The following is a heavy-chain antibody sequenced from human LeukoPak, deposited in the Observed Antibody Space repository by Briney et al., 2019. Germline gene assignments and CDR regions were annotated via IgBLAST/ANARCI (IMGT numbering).Heavy chain of an antibody. J-gene: IGHJ4*02. Sequence: GGSLRLSCAASGFTFSTYGMNWVRQAPGKGLEWVSYISSRSTTIYYADSVKGRFTISRDSARISLYLQMNSLRDEDTAVYYCARDSGAFASGSYYDYWGQGTLVTVSS. V-gene: IGHV3-48*02. D-gene: IGHD3-10*01. CDR2: ISSRSTTI. CDR3: ARDSGAFASGSYYDY. CDR1: GFTFSTYG.